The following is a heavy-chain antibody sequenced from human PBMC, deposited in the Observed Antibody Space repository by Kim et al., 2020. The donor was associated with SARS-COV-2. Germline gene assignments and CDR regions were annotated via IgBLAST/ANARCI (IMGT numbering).Heavy chain of an antibody. Sequence: SETLSLTCTVSGGSISSGSYYWSWIRQPAGKGLEWIGRIYTSGSTNYNPSLKSRVTISVDTSKNQFSLKLSSVTATDTAVYYCAAGLLVKRGLYNWFDPWGQGTLVTVSS. J-gene: IGHJ5*02. D-gene: IGHD1-26*01. CDR1: GGSISSGSYY. V-gene: IGHV4-61*02. CDR3: AAGLLVKRGLYNWFDP. CDR2: IYTSGST.